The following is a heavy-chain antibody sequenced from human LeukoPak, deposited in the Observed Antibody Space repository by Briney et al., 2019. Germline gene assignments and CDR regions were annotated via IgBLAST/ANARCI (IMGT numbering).Heavy chain of an antibody. D-gene: IGHD4-17*01. J-gene: IGHJ4*02. Sequence: PGGSLRLSCAASGFTFSDYYMSWIRQAPGKGLEWVSYISSSGSTIYYADSVKGRFTISRDNAKNSLYLQMNSLRAEDTAVYYCATPPDYGDDGVLFDYWGQGTLVTVSS. CDR3: ATPPDYGDDGVLFDY. CDR1: GFTFSDYY. CDR2: ISSSGSTI. V-gene: IGHV3-11*01.